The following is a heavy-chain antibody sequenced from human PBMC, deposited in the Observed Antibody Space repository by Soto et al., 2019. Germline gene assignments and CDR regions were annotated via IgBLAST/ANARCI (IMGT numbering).Heavy chain of an antibody. V-gene: IGHV1-3*01. D-gene: IGHD2-2*01. J-gene: IGHJ4*02. CDR3: ARGGSAIFDY. CDR1: GYTLSSYA. Sequence: QVQLVQSGAEVKKPGASVKVSRKASGYTLSSYALHWVRQGPGQRLEWMGWIDAGSSNTKYSQKFQGRVTITRDTSATTAYMELSSLRYEDTAVYFCARGGSAIFDYWGQGTLVIVSS. CDR2: IDAGSSNT.